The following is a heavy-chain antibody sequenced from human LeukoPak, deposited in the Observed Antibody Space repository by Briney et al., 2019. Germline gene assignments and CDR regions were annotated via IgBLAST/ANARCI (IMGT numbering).Heavy chain of an antibody. V-gene: IGHV3-23*01. CDR3: AKDFIPTIVVVVAADFDY. J-gene: IGHJ4*02. CDR1: GFTFSRYD. CDR2: ISGSGGST. D-gene: IGHD2-15*01. Sequence: PGGSLRLSCAASGFTFSRYDMSWVRQAPGKGLEWVSAISGSGGSTYYADSVKGRFTISRDNSKNTLYLQMNSLRAEDTAVYYCAKDFIPTIVVVVAADFDYWGQGTLVTVSS.